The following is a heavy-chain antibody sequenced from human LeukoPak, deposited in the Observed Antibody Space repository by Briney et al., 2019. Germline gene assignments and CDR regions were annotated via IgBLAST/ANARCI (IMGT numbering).Heavy chain of an antibody. CDR2: IFHSGST. V-gene: IGHV4-59*01. D-gene: IGHD3-10*01. CDR1: GGSISSYY. J-gene: IGHJ6*03. CDR3: AGTYYYSYYYYMDV. Sequence: SETLSLTCTGSGGSISSYYWSWIRQPPGKGLEWIGCIFHSGSTNYNPSLKSRVNISLDTSKNQFSLKLSSVTAADTAVYYCAGTYYYSYYYYMDVWGKGTTVTISS.